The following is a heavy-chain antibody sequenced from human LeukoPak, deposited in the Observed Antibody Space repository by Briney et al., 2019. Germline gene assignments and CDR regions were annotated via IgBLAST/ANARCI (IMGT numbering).Heavy chain of an antibody. J-gene: IGHJ4*02. V-gene: IGHV3-74*01. CDR2: INSDGSST. CDR3: TRDRSRAEDD. D-gene: IGHD1-14*01. CDR1: GFTFSSYW. Sequence: GGSLRLSCAASGFTFSSYWMHWVRQAPGKGLVWVSRINSDGSSTNDADSVKGRFTISRDNADNLLYLQMNSLRGEDTAVYYCTRDRSRAEDDWGQGTLVTVSS.